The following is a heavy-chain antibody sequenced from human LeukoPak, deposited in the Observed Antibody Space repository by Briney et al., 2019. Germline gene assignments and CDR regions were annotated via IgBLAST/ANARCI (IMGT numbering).Heavy chain of an antibody. CDR3: ARALGAFDI. J-gene: IGHJ3*02. CDR1: GFTVSSNY. V-gene: IGHV4-34*01. Sequence: GSLRLSCAASGFTVSSNYMSWVRQAPGKGLEWIAEISQNGDSNYNMSLKSRVTISLDKSKNQVSLRLNSVTAADTAVYYCARALGAFDIWGQGTMVTVSS. CDR2: ISQNGDS.